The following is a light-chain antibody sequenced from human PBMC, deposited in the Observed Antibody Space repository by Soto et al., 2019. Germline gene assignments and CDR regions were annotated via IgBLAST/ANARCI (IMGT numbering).Light chain of an antibody. Sequence: QLVLTQPPSASGTPGQRVTISCSGSSSNIGSNTVNWYQQLPGTAPKLLIYSNNQRPSGVPDRFSGSKSGTSASLAISGLQSEDEADFCCAAWDDSLNVPVYVFGTGTKLTVL. V-gene: IGLV1-44*01. J-gene: IGLJ1*01. CDR3: AAWDDSLNVPVYV. CDR2: SNN. CDR1: SSNIGSNT.